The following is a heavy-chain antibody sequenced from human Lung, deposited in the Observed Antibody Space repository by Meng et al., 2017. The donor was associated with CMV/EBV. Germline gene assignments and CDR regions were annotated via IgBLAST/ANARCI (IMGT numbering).Heavy chain of an antibody. V-gene: IGHV3-9*01. D-gene: IGHD2-15*01. J-gene: IGHJ3*02. CDR2: ISSNSGSI. CDR3: ARDKGYYPDAFDI. CDR1: GFTFDDYA. Sequence: SLKISCAASGFTFDDYAMHWVRQAPGKGLEWVSGISSNSGSIGHADSEKGRFTIYRDNAKNSLYLQMNSLRAEDTVLYYCARDKGYYPDAFDIWGQGTMVTVSS.